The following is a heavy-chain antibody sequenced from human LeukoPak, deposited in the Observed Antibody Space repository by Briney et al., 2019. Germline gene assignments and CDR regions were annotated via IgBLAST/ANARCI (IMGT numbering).Heavy chain of an antibody. CDR1: GFTFSDYY. V-gene: IGHV1-2*02. J-gene: IGHJ3*02. Sequence: ASVKVSCKASGFTFSDYYTHWIRQAPGQGLEWVGWINPNSGGTNYGQNFRGRVTMTRDTSISTAFMDLTRLRSDDTAVYYCARVRYDRSGDPFDIWGQGTMVTVSS. D-gene: IGHD3-22*01. CDR2: INPNSGGT. CDR3: ARVRYDRSGDPFDI.